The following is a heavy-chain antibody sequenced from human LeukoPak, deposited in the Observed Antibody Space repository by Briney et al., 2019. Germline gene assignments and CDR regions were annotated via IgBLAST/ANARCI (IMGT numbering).Heavy chain of an antibody. CDR1: GGSISSGDYY. D-gene: IGHD3-22*01. CDR3: ARPYYYDSRIDP. V-gene: IGHV4-30-4*01. Sequence: KPSETLSLICTVSGGSISSGDYYWSWIRQPPGKGLEWIAYMYYSGSTYYNPSLKSRVTMSADTSKNQLSLKLSSVTAADTAVYYCARPYYYDSRIDPWGQGILVTVSS. CDR2: MYYSGST. J-gene: IGHJ5*02.